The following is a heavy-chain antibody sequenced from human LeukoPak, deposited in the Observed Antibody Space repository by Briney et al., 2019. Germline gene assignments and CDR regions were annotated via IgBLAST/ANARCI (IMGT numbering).Heavy chain of an antibody. V-gene: IGHV4-59*01. CDR1: GGSISSYY. CDR2: IYYSGST. CDR3: ARVWSPSLEFDY. Sequence: SETLSLTCTVSGGSISSYYWSWIRQPPGKGLEWIGYIYYSGSTNYNPSLKSRVTISVDTSKNQFSLKLSSVTAADTAVYYCARVWSPSLEFDYWGQGTLVTVSS. J-gene: IGHJ4*02. D-gene: IGHD3-10*01.